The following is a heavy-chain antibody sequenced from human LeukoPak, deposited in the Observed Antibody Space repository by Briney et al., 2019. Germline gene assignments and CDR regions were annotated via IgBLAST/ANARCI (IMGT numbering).Heavy chain of an antibody. CDR2: ISWSSGSI. J-gene: IGHJ4*02. CDR1: GFTFDDYA. CDR3: AKEGGYRYGPIQPGNYFDP. Sequence: GGSLRLSCAASGFTFDDYAMHWVRQAPGKGLEWVSGISWSSGSIGYADSVKGRFTISRDNAKNSLYLQMYSLRAGDTALYYCAKEGGYRYGPIQPGNYFDPWGQGNLVTVSS. D-gene: IGHD5-18*01. V-gene: IGHV3-9*01.